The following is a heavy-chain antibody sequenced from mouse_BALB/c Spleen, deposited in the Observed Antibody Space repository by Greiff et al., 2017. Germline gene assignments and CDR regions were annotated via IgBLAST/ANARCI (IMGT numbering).Heavy chain of an antibody. CDR3: TTYYRYDGGYYYAMDY. CDR2: IYPGNSDT. J-gene: IGHJ4*01. CDR1: GYTFTSYW. V-gene: IGHV1-5*01. D-gene: IGHD2-14*01. Sequence: VQLKQSGTVLARPGASVKMSCKASGYTFTSYWMHWVKQRPGQGLEWIGAIYPGNSDTSYNQKFKGKAKLTAVTSTSTAYMELSSLTNEDSAVYYCTTYYRYDGGYYYAMDYWGQGTSVTVSS.